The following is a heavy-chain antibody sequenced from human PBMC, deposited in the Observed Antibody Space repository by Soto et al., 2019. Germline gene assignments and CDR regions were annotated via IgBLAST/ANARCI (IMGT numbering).Heavy chain of an antibody. CDR1: GFTFRSYA. D-gene: IGHD1-26*01. CDR3: AKDRGGSHYHFDY. V-gene: IGHV3-23*01. Sequence: EVQLLESGGGLVQPGGSLRLSCAASGFTFRSYAMSWVRQAPGKGLEWVSGISDSGGATYYADSVKGRLTMSRDTSKNTLYLQMNSLRAEDTAVYYCAKDRGGSHYHFDYWGQGTLVTVSS. CDR2: ISDSGGAT. J-gene: IGHJ4*02.